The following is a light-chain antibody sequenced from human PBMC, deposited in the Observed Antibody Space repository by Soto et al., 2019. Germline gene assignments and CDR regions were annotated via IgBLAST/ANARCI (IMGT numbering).Light chain of an antibody. V-gene: IGLV2-23*01. CDR1: ISDIGTYNL. CDR2: EGS. CDR3: SSFAGTNSFV. Sequence: QSALTQPASVSGSPGQSITISCTGSISDIGTYNLVSWFQQHPGKAPKLIIYEGSKRPSGVSNRFSGSKSGNTASLTISGLQAEDEADYYCSSFAGTNSFVFGTGTKLTVL. J-gene: IGLJ1*01.